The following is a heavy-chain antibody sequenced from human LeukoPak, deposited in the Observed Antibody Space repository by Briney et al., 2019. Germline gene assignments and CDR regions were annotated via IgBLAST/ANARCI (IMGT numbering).Heavy chain of an antibody. V-gene: IGHV4-34*01. J-gene: IGHJ4*02. CDR2: GYYSGST. CDR1: GGSFTDYY. CDR3: ARRTGTAGGNHFDY. Sequence: SETLSLTCAVYGGSFTDYYWGWIRQPPGKGLEWIGSGYYSGSTHYSPSLKSRVTISVDTSKNQFSLNLSSMTAADTAVYYCARRTGTAGGNHFDYWGQGTLVTVSS. D-gene: IGHD1/OR15-1a*01.